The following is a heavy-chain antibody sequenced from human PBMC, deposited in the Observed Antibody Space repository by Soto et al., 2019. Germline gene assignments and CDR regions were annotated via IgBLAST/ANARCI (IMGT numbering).Heavy chain of an antibody. CDR2: IYYSGST. CDR1: GGSISSSSYY. D-gene: IGHD6-13*01. Sequence: SETLSLTCTVSGGSISSSSYYWGWIRQPPGKWLEWIGSIYYSGSTYYNPSLKSRVTISVDTSKNQFSLKLSSVTAADTAVYYCARHRIAAAVAYNWFDPWGQGTLVTVSS. V-gene: IGHV4-39*01. J-gene: IGHJ5*02. CDR3: ARHRIAAAVAYNWFDP.